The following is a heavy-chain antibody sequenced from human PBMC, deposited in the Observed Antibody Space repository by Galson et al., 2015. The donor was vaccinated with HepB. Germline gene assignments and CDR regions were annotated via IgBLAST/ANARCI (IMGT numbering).Heavy chain of an antibody. Sequence: SLRLSCAASGFSFSDYGMHWFRQAPGKGLEWVAVMLYDEDYKYYSGSVKGRFTISRDNSKKTVYLQMNSLRAEDTALYFCARDRGYRDSSGYFPNDFWGQGTRVTVSS. CDR1: GFSFSDYG. CDR3: ARDRGYRDSSGYFPNDF. V-gene: IGHV3-33*01. CDR2: MLYDEDYK. D-gene: IGHD3-22*01. J-gene: IGHJ4*02.